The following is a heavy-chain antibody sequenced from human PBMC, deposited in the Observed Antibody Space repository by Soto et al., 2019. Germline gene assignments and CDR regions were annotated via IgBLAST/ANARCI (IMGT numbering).Heavy chain of an antibody. Sequence: AVKVSCKASGGTFSSYAISWVRQAPGQGLEWMGGIIPIFGTANYAQKFQGRATITADKSTSTAYMELSSLRSDDTAVYYCARDRWTGPTLRGMDVWGQGTTVTVSS. V-gene: IGHV1-69*06. D-gene: IGHD1-1*01. J-gene: IGHJ6*02. CDR2: IIPIFGTA. CDR3: ARDRWTGPTLRGMDV. CDR1: GGTFSSYA.